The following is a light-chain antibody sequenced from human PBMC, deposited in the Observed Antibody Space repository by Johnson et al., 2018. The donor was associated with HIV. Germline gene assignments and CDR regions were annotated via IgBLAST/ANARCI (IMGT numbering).Light chain of an antibody. CDR3: GTWASSLSALYF. CDR2: ENN. CDR1: SSNIGNNY. Sequence: QSVLTQPPSVSAAPGQKVTISCSGSSSNIGNNYVSWYQQLPGTAPKLLIYENNKRPSGIPDRFSGSKSGTSATLAITGLPTGDEADYYCGTWASSLSALYFFGTGTKVTVL. J-gene: IGLJ1*01. V-gene: IGLV1-51*02.